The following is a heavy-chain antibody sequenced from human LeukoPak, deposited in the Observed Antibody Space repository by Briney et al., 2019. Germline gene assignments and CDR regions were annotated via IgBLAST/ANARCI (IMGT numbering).Heavy chain of an antibody. CDR3: ARDAGSSGWSG. CDR2: INPNSGGT. Sequence: ASVKVSCKASGYTFTGYYMHWVRQAPGQGLEWMGWINPNSGGTNYAQKFQDRVTMTRDTSISKAYMDLSRLRSDDTAVYYYARDAGSSGWSGWGQGTLVTVSS. V-gene: IGHV1-2*02. J-gene: IGHJ4*02. D-gene: IGHD6-19*01. CDR1: GYTFTGYY.